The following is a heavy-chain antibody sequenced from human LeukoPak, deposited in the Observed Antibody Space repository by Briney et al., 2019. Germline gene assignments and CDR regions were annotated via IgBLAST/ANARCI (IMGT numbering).Heavy chain of an antibody. CDR2: INQDGSEK. J-gene: IGHJ4*02. CDR3: SRGTYPYSSDN. Sequence: GGSLRLSCAVSGFSISNYWMSWVRHIPGKGLEWVANINQDGSEKYYVDSVKGRFTISRDNAKNILYLQMNSLRAEDTAVYYCSRGTYPYSSDNWGQGALVTVSS. V-gene: IGHV3-7*04. CDR1: GFSISNYW. D-gene: IGHD3/OR15-3a*01.